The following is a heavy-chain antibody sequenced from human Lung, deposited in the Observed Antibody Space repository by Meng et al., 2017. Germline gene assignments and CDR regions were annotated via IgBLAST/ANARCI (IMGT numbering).Heavy chain of an antibody. CDR1: CVSFSDYC. CDR2: INHSGST. CDR3: ARGTTIMAYDFDY. D-gene: IGHD5-12*01. J-gene: IGHJ4*02. Sequence: HGELQRVGLGRFKPSETLSRTGSVSCVSFSDYCWSWLRQPPGKGLEWIGEINHSGSTNYTPSHESRATISVDTYQNNLSLQLSSATAAASAEYYWARGTTIMAYDFDYWGQGTLVTVSS. V-gene: IGHV4-34*01.